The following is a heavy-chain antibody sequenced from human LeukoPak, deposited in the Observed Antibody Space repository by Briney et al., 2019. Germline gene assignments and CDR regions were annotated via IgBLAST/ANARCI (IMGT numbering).Heavy chain of an antibody. Sequence: PSETLSLTCTVSGGSISSYYWSWIRQPPGKGLEWIGYIYYSGSTNYNPSLTSRVTISVDTSKNQYSLKLSSVTAADTAVYYCARVPIYDILTGYPYYFDYWGQGTLVTVSS. CDR2: IYYSGST. CDR1: GGSISSYY. CDR3: ARVPIYDILTGYPYYFDY. V-gene: IGHV4-59*01. J-gene: IGHJ4*02. D-gene: IGHD3-9*01.